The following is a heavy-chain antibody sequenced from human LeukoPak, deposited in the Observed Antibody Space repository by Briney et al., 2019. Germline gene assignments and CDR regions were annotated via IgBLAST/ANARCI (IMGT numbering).Heavy chain of an antibody. J-gene: IGHJ4*02. V-gene: IGHV4-34*01. CDR3: ARGRNGYNQRRGYYFDY. Sequence: SETLSLTCAVYGGSFSGYYWSWIRQPPGKGLEWIGEINHSGSTNYNPSLKSRVTISVDTSKNQFSLKLSSVTAADTAVYYCARGRNGYNQRRGYYFDYWGQGTLVTVSS. CDR2: INHSGST. D-gene: IGHD5-24*01. CDR1: GGSFSGYY.